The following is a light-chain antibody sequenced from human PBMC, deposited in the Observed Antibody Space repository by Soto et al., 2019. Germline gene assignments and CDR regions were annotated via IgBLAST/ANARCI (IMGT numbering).Light chain of an antibody. CDR3: QQLNSYSIVH. V-gene: IGKV1-9*01. CDR1: QDVSGY. Sequence: DIQGTQSPSFLSASVGDRFTITCRASQDVSGYLAWYQQKPGKPPNLRIVRASSLQSGVPSRFSGSGSGTEFTLTISYLQPKHFAPYYCQQLNSYSIVHFGPGTKVDIK. J-gene: IGKJ3*01. CDR2: RAS.